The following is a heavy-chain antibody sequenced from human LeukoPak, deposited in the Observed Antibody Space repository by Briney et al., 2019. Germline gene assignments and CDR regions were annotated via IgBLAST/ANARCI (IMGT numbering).Heavy chain of an antibody. J-gene: IGHJ5*02. D-gene: IGHD3-10*01. CDR2: IYCSGST. Sequence: PSETLSLTRTVSGGSISSYYWSWIRQPPGKGLEWIGYIYCSGSTNYNPSLKSRVTISVDTSKNQFSLKLSSVTAADTAVYYCARDSGYGSGSYYTRTVSGFDPWGQGTLVTVSS. CDR3: ARDSGYGSGSYYTRTVSGFDP. V-gene: IGHV4-59*01. CDR1: GGSISSYY.